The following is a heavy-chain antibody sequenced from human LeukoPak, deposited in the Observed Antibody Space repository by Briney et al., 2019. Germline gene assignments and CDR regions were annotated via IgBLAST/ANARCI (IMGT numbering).Heavy chain of an antibody. CDR2: VRGKADGGTT. CDR1: GFSFSNAW. D-gene: IGHD3-22*01. J-gene: IGHJ4*02. Sequence: GGSLRLSCAASGFSFSNAWMSWVRQAPGKGLEWVGRVRGKADGGTTEYAAPVKGRFTISRDDSENTVYLHMNSLQTEDTAMYYCAREATLIWEWGRGTLVTVSS. CDR3: AREATLIWE. V-gene: IGHV3-15*01.